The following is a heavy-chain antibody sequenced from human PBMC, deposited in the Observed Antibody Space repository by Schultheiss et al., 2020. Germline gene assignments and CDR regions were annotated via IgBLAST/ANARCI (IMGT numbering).Heavy chain of an antibody. Sequence: GSLTLSCTVSGGSISSDNYYWGWIRQPPGKGLEWIGSIYYSGSTYHNPSLKSRITISISTSKNQFSLKLSSVTAADTAVYYCASLTLTWRRDYWGQGTLVTVSS. CDR1: GGSISSDNYY. D-gene: IGHD3-16*01. J-gene: IGHJ4*02. CDR2: IYYSGST. V-gene: IGHV4-39*01. CDR3: ASLTLTWRRDY.